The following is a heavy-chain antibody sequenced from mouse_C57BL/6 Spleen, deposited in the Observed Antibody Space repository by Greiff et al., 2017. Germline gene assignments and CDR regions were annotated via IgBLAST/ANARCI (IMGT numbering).Heavy chain of an antibody. Sequence: VQLQQSGPELVKPGASVKISCKASGYTFTDYYMNWVKQSHGKSLEWIGDINPNNGGTSYNQKFKGKATLTVDKSSSTAYMELRSLTSEDSAVYYCASSNYDFDYWGQGTTLTVSS. CDR2: INPNNGGT. J-gene: IGHJ2*01. CDR3: ASSNYDFDY. CDR1: GYTFTDYY. V-gene: IGHV1-26*01. D-gene: IGHD2-5*01.